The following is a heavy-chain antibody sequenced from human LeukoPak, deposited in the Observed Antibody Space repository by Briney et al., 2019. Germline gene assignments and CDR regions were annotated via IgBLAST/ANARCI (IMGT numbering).Heavy chain of an antibody. J-gene: IGHJ3*02. CDR3: ARAGANYYGSGSYSNDAFDI. Sequence: GGSLRLSCAASGFTFSSYAMSWVRQAPGKGLEWVSYISSSSSTIYYADSVKGRFTISRDNAKNSLYLQMNSLRAEDTAVYYCARAGANYYGSGSYSNDAFDIWGQGTMVTVSS. D-gene: IGHD3-10*01. CDR2: ISSSSSTI. V-gene: IGHV3-48*01. CDR1: GFTFSSYA.